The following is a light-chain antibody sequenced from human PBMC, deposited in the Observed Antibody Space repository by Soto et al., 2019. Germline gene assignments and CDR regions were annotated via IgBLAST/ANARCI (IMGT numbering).Light chain of an antibody. CDR2: DAS. J-gene: IGKJ1*01. CDR3: QQYNSYSPA. Sequence: DIQMAQSPTTPSASVGERVTITCRASQSISSWLAWYQQKPGKAPKLLIYDASSLESGVPSRFSGSASVTEFTLTISSLQPDDFATYYFQQYNSYSPAFGQGTKVDI. CDR1: QSISSW. V-gene: IGKV1-5*01.